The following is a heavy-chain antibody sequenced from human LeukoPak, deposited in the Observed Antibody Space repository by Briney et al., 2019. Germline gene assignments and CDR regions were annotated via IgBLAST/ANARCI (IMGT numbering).Heavy chain of an antibody. CDR3: AKHMRATNTYSFFGLDV. Sequence: GGSLGLSCAATGFTFKGYGMHWVRQPPGKGLEWVSGINWNGGGTDYADSVKGRFTISRDNAKNSLYLQLSSLRPEDTALYYCAKHMRATNTYSFFGLDVWGQGTTVTVSS. D-gene: IGHD1-26*01. J-gene: IGHJ6*02. CDR1: GFTFKGYG. V-gene: IGHV3-9*01. CDR2: INWNGGGT.